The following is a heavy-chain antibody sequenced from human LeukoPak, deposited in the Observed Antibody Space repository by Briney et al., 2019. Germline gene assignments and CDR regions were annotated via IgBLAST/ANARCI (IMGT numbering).Heavy chain of an antibody. D-gene: IGHD3/OR15-3a*01. CDR2: INADNGDT. V-gene: IGHV1-3*01. CDR1: GSTFRSYS. CDR3: ARQGLGHKFYFGY. Sequence: GASVKVSCKMSGSTFRSYSLHWVRQAPGHRLEWMGWINADNGDTNFSQEFQGRVTITRDTSASTAYMEVSGLRSEDTAVYYCARQGLGHKFYFGYWGRGTLVIVSS. J-gene: IGHJ4*02.